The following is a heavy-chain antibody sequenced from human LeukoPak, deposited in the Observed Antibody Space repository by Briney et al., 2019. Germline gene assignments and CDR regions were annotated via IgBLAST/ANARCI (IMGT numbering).Heavy chain of an antibody. CDR3: ATTGYYDFWSGYPAKYYYYYYGMDV. CDR1: GFTVSSNY. Sequence: WGSLRLSCAASGFTVSSNYMSWVRQAPGKGLEWVSVIYSGGSTYYADSVKGRFTISRDNSKNTLYLQMNSLRAEDTAVYYCATTGYYDFWSGYPAKYYYYYYGMDVWGQGTTVTVSS. J-gene: IGHJ6*02. CDR2: IYSGGST. D-gene: IGHD3-3*01. V-gene: IGHV3-66*01.